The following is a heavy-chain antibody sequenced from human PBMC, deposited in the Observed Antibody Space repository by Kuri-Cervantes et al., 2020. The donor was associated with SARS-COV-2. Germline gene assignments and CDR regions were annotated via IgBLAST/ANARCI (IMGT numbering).Heavy chain of an antibody. D-gene: IGHD1-26*01. CDR3: ARGRELLGGDY. J-gene: IGHJ4*02. CDR1: GGSISSSSYY. CDR2: IYYSGST. Sequence: SETLSLTCTVSGGSISSSSYYWGWIRQPPGKGLEWIGSIYYSGSTYYNPSLKSRVTISVDTSKNQFSLKLSSVTAADTAVYYCARGRELLGGDYWGQGTLVTVS. V-gene: IGHV4-39*01.